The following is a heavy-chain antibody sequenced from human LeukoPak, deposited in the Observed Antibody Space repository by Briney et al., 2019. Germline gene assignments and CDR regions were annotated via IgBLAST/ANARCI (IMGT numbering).Heavy chain of an antibody. Sequence: GGSLRLSCAASGFTFSSYSMNWVRQAPGKRLEWVSSISSSSSYIYYADSVKGRFTISRDNAKNSLYLQMNSLRAEDTAVYYCARELLHDFWSGYHPAFDYWGQGTLVTVSS. V-gene: IGHV3-21*01. J-gene: IGHJ4*02. D-gene: IGHD3-3*01. CDR1: GFTFSSYS. CDR2: ISSSSSYI. CDR3: ARELLHDFWSGYHPAFDY.